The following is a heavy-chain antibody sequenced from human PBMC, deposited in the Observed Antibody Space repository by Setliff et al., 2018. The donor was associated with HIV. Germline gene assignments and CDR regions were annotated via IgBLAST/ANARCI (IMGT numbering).Heavy chain of an antibody. J-gene: IGHJ6*03. CDR2: TYYRSKWYN. CDR3: ARGRDEYGWPTVTLTYYYYYYIDV. CDR1: GDNVSSSSSA. Sequence: QTLSLTCVISGDNVSSSSSAWNWIRQSPSRGLEWLGRTYYRSKWYNDYAVSVKSRINISADTSKNHFSLQLTSVTPEDTATYYCARGRDEYGWPTVTLTYYYYYYIDVWDNGTTVTVSS. D-gene: IGHD4-17*01. V-gene: IGHV6-1*01.